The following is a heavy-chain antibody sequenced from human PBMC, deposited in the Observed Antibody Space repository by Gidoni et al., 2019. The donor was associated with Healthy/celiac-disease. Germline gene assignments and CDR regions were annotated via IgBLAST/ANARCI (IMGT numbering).Heavy chain of an antibody. D-gene: IGHD1-26*01. CDR3: ARDRSGSYSGPDY. Sequence: QLQLVESGGGVVQPGRALRLSCAASGFTSSSFGMHWVRQAPGKGLEWVTVIWYDGSNKYYADSVKGRFTISRDNSKNTLYLQMNSLSAEDTAVYYCARDRSGSYSGPDYWGQGTLVTVSS. CDR2: IWYDGSNK. V-gene: IGHV3-33*01. J-gene: IGHJ4*02. CDR1: GFTSSSFG.